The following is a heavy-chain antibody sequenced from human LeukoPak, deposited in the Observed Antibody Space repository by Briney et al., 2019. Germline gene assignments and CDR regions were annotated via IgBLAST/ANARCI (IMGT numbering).Heavy chain of an antibody. CDR3: AREHDTKVPYYNGKDV. CDR2: ISAYNGDT. CDR1: GFTFTKHG. J-gene: IGHJ6*02. Sequence: SVKVSCKASGFTFTKHGFSWVRQAPGQGLEWMGWISAYNGDTYYAQKLQGRVTVTTDTSTSTAYMELRSLTYDDTAVYYCAREHDTKVPYYNGKDVWGQGTTVTVSS. D-gene: IGHD3-10*01. V-gene: IGHV1-18*01.